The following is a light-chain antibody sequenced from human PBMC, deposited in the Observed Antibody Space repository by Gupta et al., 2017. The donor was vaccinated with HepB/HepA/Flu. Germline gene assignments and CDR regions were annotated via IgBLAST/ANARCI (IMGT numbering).Light chain of an antibody. Sequence: DIQMTQSPSSLSASVGDRVTITCQASQDISNYLNWYQQKPGQAPKLLIYDASNLERGVPSRFSGGRSWTQFSFTINSLQPEDIATYYCQQYETRNPLTFGGGTKVELK. CDR3: QQYETRNPLT. CDR2: DAS. CDR1: QDISNY. V-gene: IGKV1-33*01. J-gene: IGKJ4*01.